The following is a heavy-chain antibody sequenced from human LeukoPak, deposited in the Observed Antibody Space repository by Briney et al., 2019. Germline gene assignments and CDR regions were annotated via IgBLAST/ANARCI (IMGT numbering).Heavy chain of an antibody. CDR3: AKDDDYDSSGRGAFDI. V-gene: IGHV3-43D*03. D-gene: IGHD3-22*01. J-gene: IGHJ3*02. Sequence: GSLRLSCAASGFTFDDYAMHWVRQAPGKGLEWVSLISWDGGSTYYADSVKGRFTISRDNSKNSLYLQMNSLRAEDTALYYCAKDDDYDSSGRGAFDIWGQGTMVTVSS. CDR1: GFTFDDYA. CDR2: ISWDGGST.